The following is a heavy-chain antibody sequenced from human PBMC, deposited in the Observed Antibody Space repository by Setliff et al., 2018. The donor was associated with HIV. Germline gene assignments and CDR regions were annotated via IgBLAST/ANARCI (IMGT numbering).Heavy chain of an antibody. V-gene: IGHV1-69*13. CDR3: ARGRGMTMMYYFQH. J-gene: IGHJ1*01. D-gene: IGHD3-22*01. Sequence: SVKVSCKASGGTFSSYSISWVRQAPGQGLEWMGGIIPIFGTANYAQKFQGRVTITADESTSTAYMELSSLRSEDTAVYYCARGRGMTMMYYFQHWGQGTMVTVSS. CDR1: GGTFSSYS. CDR2: IIPIFGTA.